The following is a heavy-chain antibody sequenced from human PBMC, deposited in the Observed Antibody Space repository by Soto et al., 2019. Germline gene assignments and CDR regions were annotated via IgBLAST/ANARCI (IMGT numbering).Heavy chain of an antibody. D-gene: IGHD2-15*01. V-gene: IGHV4-59*01. CDR1: GGSISSYY. CDR3: ASLRRGYCSGGSCYRGYYYYMDV. J-gene: IGHJ6*03. Sequence: SETLSLTCTVSGGSISSYYWSWIRQPPGKGLEWIGYIYYSGSTNYNPSLKSRVTISVDTSKNQFSLKLSSVTAADTAVYYCASLRRGYCSGGSCYRGYYYYMDVWGKGTTVTVSS. CDR2: IYYSGST.